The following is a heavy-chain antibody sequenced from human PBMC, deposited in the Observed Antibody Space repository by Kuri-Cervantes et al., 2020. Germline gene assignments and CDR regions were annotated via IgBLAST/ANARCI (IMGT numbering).Heavy chain of an antibody. J-gene: IGHJ4*02. CDR3: ARGLAYLDTSAFDS. CDR2: INHSGST. CDR1: GGSFSGYY. D-gene: IGHD3-9*01. Sequence: SETLSLTCAAYGGSFSGYYWSWIRQPPGKGLEWIGEINHSGSTNYNPSLKSRVTITIDTSKHQFSLKVTSVTAADTAVYFCARGLAYLDTSAFDSWGQGTLVTVSS. V-gene: IGHV4-34*01.